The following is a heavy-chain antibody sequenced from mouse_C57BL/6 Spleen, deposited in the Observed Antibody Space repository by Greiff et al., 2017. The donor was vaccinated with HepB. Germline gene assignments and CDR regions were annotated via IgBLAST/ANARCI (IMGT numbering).Heavy chain of an antibody. CDR2: INYDGSST. J-gene: IGHJ2*01. Sequence: EVKLVESEGGLVQPGSSMKLSCTASGFTFSDYYMAWVRQVPEKGLEWVANINYDGSSTYYLDSLKSRFIISRDNAKNILYLQMSSLKSEDTATYYCARDQRDYYGSSLDYWGQGTTLTVSS. CDR3: ARDQRDYYGSSLDY. CDR1: GFTFSDYY. D-gene: IGHD1-1*01. V-gene: IGHV5-16*01.